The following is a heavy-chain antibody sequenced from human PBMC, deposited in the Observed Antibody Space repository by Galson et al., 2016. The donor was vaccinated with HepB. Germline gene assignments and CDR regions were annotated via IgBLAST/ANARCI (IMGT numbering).Heavy chain of an antibody. CDR3: AKDMTTMVRGVMHY. D-gene: IGHD3-10*01. CDR2: INSDGSST. J-gene: IGHJ4*02. V-gene: IGHV3-74*01. CDR1: GFTFSSYW. Sequence: SLRLSCAASGFTFSSYWMHWVRQATGKGLVWVSRINSDGSSTSYADSVKGRFTISRDNAKNTLYLQMNSLRAEDTAVYYCAKDMTTMVRGVMHYWSQGTLVTVSS.